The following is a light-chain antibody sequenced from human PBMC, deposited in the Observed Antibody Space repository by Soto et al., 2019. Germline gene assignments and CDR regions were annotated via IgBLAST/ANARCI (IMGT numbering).Light chain of an antibody. V-gene: IGLV1-47*01. J-gene: IGLJ1*01. CDR3: AAWDDSLSGFYV. CDR1: SSNIGSNC. CDR2: RNN. Sequence: QSVLTQPPSASGTPGQRVTISCSGSSSNIGSNCVYWYQQLPGTAPKLLIYRNNQRPSGVPDRFSGSKSGTSASLAISGLRSEDEADYYCAAWDDSLSGFYVFGPGTKLTVL.